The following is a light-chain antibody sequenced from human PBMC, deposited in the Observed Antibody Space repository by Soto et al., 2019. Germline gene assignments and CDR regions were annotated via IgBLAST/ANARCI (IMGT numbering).Light chain of an antibody. CDR1: NSDVGGYNY. J-gene: IGLJ3*02. CDR2: EVS. V-gene: IGLV2-14*01. Sequence: QSALTQPASVSGSPGQWITISCTGTNSDVGGYNYVSWYQQHPGNTPKLIIYEVSNRPSGVSNRFSGSKSGNTASLTISGLQAEDEADYYCCSYSSGSSLVFGGGTKLTVL. CDR3: CSYSSGSSLV.